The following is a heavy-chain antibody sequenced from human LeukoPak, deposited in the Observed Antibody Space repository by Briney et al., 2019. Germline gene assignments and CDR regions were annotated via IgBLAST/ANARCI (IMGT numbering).Heavy chain of an antibody. V-gene: IGHV3-48*01. J-gene: IGHJ4*02. CDR2: ISSSSSTI. D-gene: IGHD5-18*01. CDR1: GFTFSSYS. CDR3: ARVWNSYGQKAPGY. Sequence: PGGSLRLSCAASGFTFSSYSMNWVRQAPGKGLEWVSYISSSSSTIYYADSVKGRFTISRDNAKNSLYLQMNNLRAEDTAVYYCARVWNSYGQKAPGYWGQGTLVTVSS.